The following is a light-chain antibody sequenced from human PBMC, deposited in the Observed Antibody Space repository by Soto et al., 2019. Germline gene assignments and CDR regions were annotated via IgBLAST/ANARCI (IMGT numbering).Light chain of an antibody. J-gene: IGKJ4*01. CDR2: GAS. CDR1: RTISRN. Sequence: EMVMTQSPVTLSGSPGERVTLSCTASRTISRNLAWYQQKPGQAPRLLIYGASTRATGIPDRFSGSGSVTELTLTINSLQSEDFAMYYCQPHNNWPVVTFGGGTRVEIK. V-gene: IGKV3-15*01. CDR3: QPHNNWPVVT.